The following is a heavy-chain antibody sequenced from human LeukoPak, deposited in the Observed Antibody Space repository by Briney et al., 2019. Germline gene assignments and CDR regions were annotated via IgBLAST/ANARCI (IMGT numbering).Heavy chain of an antibody. CDR1: GFTFSSYW. Sequence: GGSLRLSCAASGFTFSSYWMHWVRQTPGKGLVWVSRINPDGSSTTYADSVKGRFTISRDNAKNTLYLQMNSLRVEDTAVCYCVRDGEGGYNPLDYWGQGTLVTVSS. V-gene: IGHV3-74*01. D-gene: IGHD5-24*01. CDR2: INPDGSST. J-gene: IGHJ4*02. CDR3: VRDGEGGYNPLDY.